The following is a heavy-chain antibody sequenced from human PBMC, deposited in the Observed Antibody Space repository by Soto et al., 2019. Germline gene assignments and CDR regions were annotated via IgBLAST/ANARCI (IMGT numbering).Heavy chain of an antibody. Sequence: QVQLQESGPGLVKPSQTLSLTCTVSGGSISSGGYYWSWIRQHPGKGQEWIGYIYYSGSTYYNPSIKSRVTISVDTSKNQFSLKLSSVTAADTTVYYGARDVARGSGINWGQGTLVTVSS. D-gene: IGHD3-10*01. CDR3: ARDVARGSGIN. CDR1: GGSISSGGYY. J-gene: IGHJ4*02. CDR2: IYYSGST. V-gene: IGHV4-31*03.